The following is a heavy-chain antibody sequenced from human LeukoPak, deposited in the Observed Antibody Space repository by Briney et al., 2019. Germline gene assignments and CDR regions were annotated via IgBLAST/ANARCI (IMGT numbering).Heavy chain of an antibody. J-gene: IGHJ6*02. D-gene: IGHD3-3*01. Sequence: ASVKVSCKASGGTFSRYTISWVRQAPGQGLEWMGRIIPILGIANYAQKFQGRVTITADKSTSTAYMELSSLRSEDTAVYYCARDLAIFGVVTTLGYGMDVWGQGTTVTVSS. CDR1: GGTFSRYT. CDR3: ARDLAIFGVVTTLGYGMDV. V-gene: IGHV1-69*04. CDR2: IIPILGIA.